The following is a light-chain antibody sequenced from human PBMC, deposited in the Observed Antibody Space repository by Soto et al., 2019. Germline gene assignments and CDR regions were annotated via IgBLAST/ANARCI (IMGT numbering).Light chain of an antibody. CDR1: QSISTY. V-gene: IGKV3-11*01. CDR2: DAS. CDR3: QQRSIWPRT. J-gene: IGKJ1*01. Sequence: DIVLTQSPATLSLSPGERATLSCRASQSISTYLAWYQHKPGQAPRLLVYDASNRATGIPARFSGSGSGTDFTLTISSLEPEDFAVYYCQQRSIWPRTFGKGTKVEI.